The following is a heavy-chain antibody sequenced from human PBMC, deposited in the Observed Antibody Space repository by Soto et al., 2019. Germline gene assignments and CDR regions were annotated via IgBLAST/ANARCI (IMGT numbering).Heavy chain of an antibody. CDR1: GYTFTEYY. Sequence: GASVKVSCKTSGYTFTEYYVFWVRQAPGQGPEWMGWINPNNGVTKYAQRFLGRVTMTRDTSISTAYMEVSRLGSDDTAVYFCARDSKYSSSDLMDPWGQGTLVTVSS. D-gene: IGHD6-13*01. J-gene: IGHJ5*02. CDR2: INPNNGVT. V-gene: IGHV1-2*02. CDR3: ARDSKYSSSDLMDP.